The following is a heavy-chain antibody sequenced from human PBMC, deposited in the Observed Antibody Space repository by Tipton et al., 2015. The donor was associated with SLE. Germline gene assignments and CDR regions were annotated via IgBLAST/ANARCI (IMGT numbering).Heavy chain of an antibody. Sequence: TLSLTCTVSGGSISSSSYYWGWIRQPPGKGLEWIGSIYYSGSTYYNPSLKSRVTISVDTSKNQFSLKLSSVTAADTAVYYCARVQAYEGFDVWGHGTTVIVSS. J-gene: IGHJ6*02. CDR2: IYYSGST. CDR1: GGSISSSSYY. V-gene: IGHV4-39*07. CDR3: ARVQAYEGFDV. D-gene: IGHD3-16*01.